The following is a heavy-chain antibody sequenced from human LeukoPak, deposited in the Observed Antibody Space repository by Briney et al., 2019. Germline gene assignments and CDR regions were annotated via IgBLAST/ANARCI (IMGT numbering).Heavy chain of an antibody. CDR1: GGSISSYY. D-gene: IGHD4-23*01. CDR3: ARSYGGARPLDY. Sequence: PSETLSLTCTVSGGSISSYYWSWIRQPPGKGLEWIGYIYYSGSTNYNPSLKSRVTISADTSKNQFSLKLSSVTAADTAVYYCARSYGGARPLDYWGQGTLVTVSS. CDR2: IYYSGST. J-gene: IGHJ4*02. V-gene: IGHV4-59*01.